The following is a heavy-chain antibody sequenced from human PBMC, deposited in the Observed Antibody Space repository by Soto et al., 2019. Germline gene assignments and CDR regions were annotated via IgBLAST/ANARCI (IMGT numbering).Heavy chain of an antibody. J-gene: IGHJ4*02. CDR2: IKQDGSEK. V-gene: IGHV3-7*01. CDR1: GFTFSSYW. CDR3: ARDPSHTIFGVVIGSETFDY. Sequence: GGSLRLSCAASGFTFSSYWMSWVRQAPGKGLEWVANIKQDGSEKYYVDSVKGRFTISRDNAKNSLYLQMNSLRAEDTAVYYCARDPSHTIFGVVIGSETFDYWGQGTLVTVSS. D-gene: IGHD3-3*01.